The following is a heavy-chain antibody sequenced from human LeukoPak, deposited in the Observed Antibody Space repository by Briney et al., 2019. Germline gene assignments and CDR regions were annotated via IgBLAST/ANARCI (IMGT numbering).Heavy chain of an antibody. J-gene: IGHJ5*02. CDR1: GFNFSRYA. D-gene: IGHD3-22*01. Sequence: VRSLRLSCAASGFNFSRYAMHWVRQAPGKGLEWVAVIPHDGSNKYYADSVKGRFTISRDNSKNTLYLQMNSLRAEDTAVYYCARSRLIRRGNWFDPWGQGTLVTVSS. CDR2: IPHDGSNK. CDR3: ARSRLIRRGNWFDP. V-gene: IGHV3-30*04.